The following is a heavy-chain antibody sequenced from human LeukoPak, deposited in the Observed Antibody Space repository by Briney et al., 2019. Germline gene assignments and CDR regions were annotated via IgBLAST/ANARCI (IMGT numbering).Heavy chain of an antibody. CDR1: GGTFSTSA. D-gene: IGHD5-18*01. CDR3: ARDQGLTAPPPYGLDV. CDR2: IIPVLNIT. J-gene: IGHJ6*02. Sequence: SVQVSCKTSGGTFSTSAITWVRQAPGQGLEWMGRIIPVLNITTYAQRFQGRVTITADTPTSTVYMELSSLRSEETAVYYCARDQGLTAPPPYGLDVWGQGTTVIVSS. V-gene: IGHV1-69*04.